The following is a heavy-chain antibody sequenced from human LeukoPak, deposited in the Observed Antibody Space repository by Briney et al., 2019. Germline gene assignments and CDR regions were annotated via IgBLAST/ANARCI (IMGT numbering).Heavy chain of an antibody. CDR3: AREVVAAAGTVDY. CDR1: GGSISNYY. D-gene: IGHD6-13*01. V-gene: IGHV4-59*01. CDR2: IYYSGNT. J-gene: IGHJ4*02. Sequence: SETLSLTCTVSGGSISNYYWNWIRQPPGKGLEWIGYIYYSGNTNYNPSLKSRVTISVDTSKNQFSLILSSVTTADTAVYYCAREVVAAAGTVDYWGQGTLVTVSS.